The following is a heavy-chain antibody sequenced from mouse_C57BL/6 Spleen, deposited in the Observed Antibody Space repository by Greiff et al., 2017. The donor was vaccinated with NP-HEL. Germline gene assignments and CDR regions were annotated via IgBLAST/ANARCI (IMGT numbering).Heavy chain of an antibody. Sequence: EVQLQQSGAELVRPGASVKLSCTASGFNIKDDYMHWVKQRPEQGLEWIGWIDPENGDTEYASKFQGKATITADTSSNTAYLQLSSLTSEDTAVYYCTTEWGNWYFDVWGTGTTVTVSS. J-gene: IGHJ1*03. CDR3: TTEWGNWYFDV. CDR1: GFNIKDDY. V-gene: IGHV14-4*01. CDR2: IDPENGDT.